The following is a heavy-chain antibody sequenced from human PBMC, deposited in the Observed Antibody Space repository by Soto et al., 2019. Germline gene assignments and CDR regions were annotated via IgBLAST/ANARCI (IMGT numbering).Heavy chain of an antibody. CDR3: ARSGDNYNLLDY. J-gene: IGHJ4*02. Sequence: QVHLVESGGGLVKPGGSLRLSCAASGFTFSDYYMSWIRQAPGKGLEWLSYSSDSRTFTRYADSVKGRFSISRDNAKNSLYLQINSLRGEDTAIYYCARSGDNYNLLDYWGQGTPVTVSS. V-gene: IGHV3-11*06. CDR1: GFTFSDYY. D-gene: IGHD1-1*01. CDR2: SSDSRTFT.